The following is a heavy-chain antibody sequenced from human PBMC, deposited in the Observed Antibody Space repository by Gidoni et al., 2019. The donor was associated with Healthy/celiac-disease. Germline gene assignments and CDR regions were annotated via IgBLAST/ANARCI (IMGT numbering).Heavy chain of an antibody. D-gene: IGHD6-13*01. J-gene: IGHJ4*02. CDR1: GFTFTSSA. Sequence: QMQLVQSGPEVKKPGTSVKVSCKASGFTFTSSAMQWVRQASGQRLEWIGWIVVGSGNTNYAQKFQERVTITRDMSTSTAYMELSSLRSEDTAVYYCAVKPGYSSSYFWDYWGQGTLVTVSS. V-gene: IGHV1-58*02. CDR2: IVVGSGNT. CDR3: AVKPGYSSSYFWDY.